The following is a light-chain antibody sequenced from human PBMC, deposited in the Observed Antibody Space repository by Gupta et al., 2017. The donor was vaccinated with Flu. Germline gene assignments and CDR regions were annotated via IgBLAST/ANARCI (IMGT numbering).Light chain of an antibody. Sequence: SYELTQPPSVSVSPGQTASITCSGDKLGDKYACWYQQKPGQSAVLVIYQDSKRPSGIPERFSGSNTGNTATLTIGGTQAMDEADYYCQAWDRSTVVFGGGTKLTVL. CDR2: QDS. CDR3: QAWDRSTVV. CDR1: KLGDKY. J-gene: IGLJ2*01. V-gene: IGLV3-1*01.